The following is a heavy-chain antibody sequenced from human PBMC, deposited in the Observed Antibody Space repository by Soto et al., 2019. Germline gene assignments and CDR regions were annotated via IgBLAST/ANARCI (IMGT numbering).Heavy chain of an antibody. J-gene: IGHJ4*02. CDR1: GGSFSGYY. CDR3: ARVQSRMITFGGVIVPNAFDY. V-gene: IGHV4-34*01. Sequence: SETLSLTCAVYGGSFSGYYWSWIRQPPGKGLEWIGEINHSGSTNYNPSLKSRVTISVDTSKNQFPLKLSSVSAADTAVYYCARVQSRMITFGGVIVPNAFDYWGQGTLVTVSS. D-gene: IGHD3-16*02. CDR2: INHSGST.